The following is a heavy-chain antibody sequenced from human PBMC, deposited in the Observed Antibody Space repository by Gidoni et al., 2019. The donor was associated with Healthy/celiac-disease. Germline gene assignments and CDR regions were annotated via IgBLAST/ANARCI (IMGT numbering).Heavy chain of an antibody. D-gene: IGHD5-18*01. Sequence: EVQLLESGGGLVQPGGSLRLSCAASGFTFSSYAMSWVRQAPGKGREWFSAISGSGGSTYYADSVKGRFTISRDNSKNTLYLQMNSLRAEDTAVYYCARDNRSGYSYGYAGADFDYWGQGTLVTVSS. CDR2: ISGSGGST. CDR3: ARDNRSGYSYGYAGADFDY. V-gene: IGHV3-23*01. CDR1: GFTFSSYA. J-gene: IGHJ4*02.